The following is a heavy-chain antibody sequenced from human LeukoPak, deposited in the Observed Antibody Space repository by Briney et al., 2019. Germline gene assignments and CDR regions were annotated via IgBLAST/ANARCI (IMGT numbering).Heavy chain of an antibody. CDR3: ARVISGWYGNWFDP. CDR2: INRGGSTT. D-gene: IGHD6-19*01. CDR1: GFTFDDYT. V-gene: IGHV3-43D*04. J-gene: IGHJ5*02. Sequence: GGSLRLSCEGSGFTFDDYTMHWVRQAPGKGLEWVSLINRGGSTTVYAESVKGRFTISRDNSKNTLYLQMNSLRAEDTAVYYCARVISGWYGNWFDPWGQGTLVTVSS.